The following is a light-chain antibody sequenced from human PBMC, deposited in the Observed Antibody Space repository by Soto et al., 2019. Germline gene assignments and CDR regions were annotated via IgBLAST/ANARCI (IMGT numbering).Light chain of an antibody. Sequence: EIVLTQSPGTLSLSPGERATLSCRASQSVGTYLAWYQQKPGQAPRLLIYGASIRATGIPDRFSGSGSGTDFTLTISSLQPDDFATYYCQQYNSYPGTFGQGTKVEIK. CDR3: QQYNSYPGT. CDR1: QSVGTY. CDR2: GAS. J-gene: IGKJ1*01. V-gene: IGKV3-20*01.